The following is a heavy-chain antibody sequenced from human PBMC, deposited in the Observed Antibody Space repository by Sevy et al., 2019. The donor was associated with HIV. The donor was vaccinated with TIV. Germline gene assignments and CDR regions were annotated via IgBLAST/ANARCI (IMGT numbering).Heavy chain of an antibody. V-gene: IGHV3-23*01. D-gene: IGHD3-3*01. CDR3: AKDRGNDFWSGYKQGMDV. CDR2: ISGSGGST. Sequence: GGSLRLSCAASGFTFSSYAMSWVRQAPGKGLEWVSAISGSGGSTYYADSVKGRFTISRDHSKNRLYLQMNGLRAEDRAVYYCAKDRGNDFWSGYKQGMDVWGQGTTVTVSS. J-gene: IGHJ6*02. CDR1: GFTFSSYA.